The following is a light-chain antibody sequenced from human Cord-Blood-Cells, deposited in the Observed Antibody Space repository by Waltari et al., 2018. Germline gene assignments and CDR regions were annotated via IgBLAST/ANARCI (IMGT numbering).Light chain of an antibody. CDR3: HQYDNVPVTRT. CDR1: QDISNY. V-gene: IGKV1-33*01. J-gene: IGKJ4*02. CDR2: GAS. Sequence: IQVTRSPSSVSSYVGDRVTITCQASQDISNYLNWYQQQPGKAPKLLIYGASNLETGVPSRFSGSGSWTEFTFTISSLQPEDIATYDCHQYDNVPVTRTLGGGTKVDMK.